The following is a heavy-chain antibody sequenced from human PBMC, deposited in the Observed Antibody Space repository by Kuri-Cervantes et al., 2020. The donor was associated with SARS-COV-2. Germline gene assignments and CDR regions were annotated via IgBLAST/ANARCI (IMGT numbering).Heavy chain of an antibody. D-gene: IGHD4-17*01. CDR1: GFTFTSYA. V-gene: IGHV3-23*01. Sequence: GESLKISCAASGFTFTSYAMTWVRQAPGKGLEWVSAISGGGGSTYYADSVEGRFTISRDNSKNTLYLQTNSLRAEDTAVYYCAKEGGDGDYADYYFDYWGQGTLVTVSS. CDR3: AKEGGDGDYADYYFDY. CDR2: ISGGGGST. J-gene: IGHJ4*02.